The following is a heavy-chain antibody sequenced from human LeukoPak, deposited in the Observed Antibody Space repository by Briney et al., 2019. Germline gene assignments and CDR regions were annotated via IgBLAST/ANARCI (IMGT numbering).Heavy chain of an antibody. J-gene: IGHJ6*02. D-gene: IGHD6-13*01. CDR2: ITGGGNT. V-gene: IGHV3-23*01. Sequence: GGSLRLSCAASGFIFSSYSMSWVRQAPGKGLEWVSVITGGGNTYYADSVKGRFTISKDNSKNTVYLQMSSLRVDDTAVYYCAKAASSSWPSYYYGMDVWGQGTTVTVSS. CDR1: GFIFSSYS. CDR3: AKAASSSWPSYYYGMDV.